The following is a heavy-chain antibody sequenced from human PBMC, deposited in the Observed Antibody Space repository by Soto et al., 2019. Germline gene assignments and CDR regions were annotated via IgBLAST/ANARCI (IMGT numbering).Heavy chain of an antibody. CDR2: MHGGSRT. Sequence: PGGSLRLSCAASGFTVSSNYMSWVRQAPGKGLEWVTIMHGGSRTYYVDSVKGRFTISRDNAKNTLYLQMNSLRAEDTAVYYCARDKYTDGVGATTGAFDIWGQGTMVTVSS. D-gene: IGHD1-26*01. CDR1: GFTVSSNY. J-gene: IGHJ3*02. V-gene: IGHV3-53*01. CDR3: ARDKYTDGVGATTGAFDI.